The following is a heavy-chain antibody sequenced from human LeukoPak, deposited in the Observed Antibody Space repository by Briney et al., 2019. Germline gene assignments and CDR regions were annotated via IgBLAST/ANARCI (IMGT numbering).Heavy chain of an antibody. CDR3: ARDLVDIVATARGAFDI. V-gene: IGHV4-34*01. CDR2: ISHSGST. Sequence: PSETLSLTCVVHAESFSDNYWSWIRQPPGKGLEWMGEISHSGSTNYNPSLKSRVTISVDTSKNQFSLKLSSVTAADTAVYYCARDLVDIVATARGAFDIWGQGTMVTVSS. CDR1: AESFSDNY. J-gene: IGHJ3*02. D-gene: IGHD5-12*01.